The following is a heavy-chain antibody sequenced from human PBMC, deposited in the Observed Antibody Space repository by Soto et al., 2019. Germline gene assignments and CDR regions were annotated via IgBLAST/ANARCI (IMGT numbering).Heavy chain of an antibody. J-gene: IGHJ4*02. Sequence: SETLSLTCAVYGGSFSGYYWSWIRQPPGKGLEWIGEINHSGSTDYNPSLKSRVTIPVDTSKNQFSLRLSSVTAADTAVYYCARGWYNWNYIDYWGQGTLVTVSS. CDR3: ARGWYNWNYIDY. V-gene: IGHV4-34*01. D-gene: IGHD1-20*01. CDR1: GGSFSGYY. CDR2: INHSGST.